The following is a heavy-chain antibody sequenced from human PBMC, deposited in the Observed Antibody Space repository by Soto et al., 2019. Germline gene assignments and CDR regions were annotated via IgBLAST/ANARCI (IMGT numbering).Heavy chain of an antibody. CDR1: GGTFSSYA. CDR2: IIPIFGTA. D-gene: IGHD1-26*01. CDR3: ATEGGDGYTTPFLVGAIGNWFDP. J-gene: IGHJ5*02. Sequence: QVQLVQSGAEVKKPGSSVKVSCKASGGTFSSYAISWVRQAPGQGLEWMGGIIPIFGTANYAQKFQGRVTITADESTSTAYMELSSLRSEDTAVYYCATEGGDGYTTPFLVGAIGNWFDPWGQGTLVTVSS. V-gene: IGHV1-69*01.